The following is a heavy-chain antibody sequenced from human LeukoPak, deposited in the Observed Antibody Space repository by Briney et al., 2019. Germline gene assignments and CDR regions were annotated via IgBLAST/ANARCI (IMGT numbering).Heavy chain of an antibody. J-gene: IGHJ4*02. Sequence: GGSLRLSCAASGFTFSSFGMHWVRQAPGKGLEWVAVIWYDGSNKYYADSVKGRFTISRDNSKNTLSLQMNSLRAEDTAVYYCAKDAAGSSSWANYWGQGALVTVSS. CDR3: AKDAAGSSSWANY. CDR2: IWYDGSNK. CDR1: GFTFSSFG. V-gene: IGHV3-33*06. D-gene: IGHD6-13*01.